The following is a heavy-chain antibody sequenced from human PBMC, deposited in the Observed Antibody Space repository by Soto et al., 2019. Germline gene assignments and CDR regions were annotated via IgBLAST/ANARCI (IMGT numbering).Heavy chain of an antibody. CDR2: INHSGST. Sequence: QVQLQQWGAGLLKPSESLSLTCAVYGGSFSGYYWSWIRQPPGKGQEWIGEINHSGSTNYNPSLKSRVTISVDTSKNQFSLKLSSVTAADTAVYYCARGGAITMVRGHIDYWGQGTLVTVSS. V-gene: IGHV4-34*01. J-gene: IGHJ4*02. CDR3: ARGGAITMVRGHIDY. CDR1: GGSFSGYY. D-gene: IGHD3-10*01.